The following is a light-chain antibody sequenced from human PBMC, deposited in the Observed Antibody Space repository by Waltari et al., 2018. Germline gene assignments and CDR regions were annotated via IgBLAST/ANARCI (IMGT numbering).Light chain of an antibody. J-gene: IGLJ2*01. V-gene: IGLV2-14*01. Sequence: QSALTQPASVSGSPGQSITISCTGTSSDVGGYNYVSWYQQYPGKVPKLMIYDVSKWRSGLSNRLSRYKSGNPSFLTISGLQAEDEADYYCSSYTSSNTVIFGGGTKLTVL. CDR3: SSYTSSNTVI. CDR2: DVS. CDR1: SSDVGGYNY.